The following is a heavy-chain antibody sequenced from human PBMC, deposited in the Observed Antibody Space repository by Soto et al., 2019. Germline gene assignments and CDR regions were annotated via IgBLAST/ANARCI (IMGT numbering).Heavy chain of an antibody. CDR1: GFPFNDYY. CDR2: ISPKSTFR. Sequence: PGGSLRLSCATSGFPFNDYYMTWIRQAPGKGLEWLSHISPKSTFRNYADSVKGRFTISRDNTESSLFLQMNSLGVDDTAVYSCGRGGGGGLFEHWGQGVLVTVSS. D-gene: IGHD2-21*01. J-gene: IGHJ4*02. CDR3: GRGGGGGLFEH. V-gene: IGHV3-11*06.